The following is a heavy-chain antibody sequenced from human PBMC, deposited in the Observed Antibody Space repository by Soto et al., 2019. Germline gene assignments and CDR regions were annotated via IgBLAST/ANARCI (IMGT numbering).Heavy chain of an antibody. CDR1: GYTFTSYG. CDR2: ISAYNGNT. J-gene: IGHJ6*02. V-gene: IGHV1-18*01. CDR3: ARDDGTRYYDYCYGMAV. Sequence: GASVKVACKASGYTFTSYGISWVRQAPGGGLEWMGWISAYNGNTNYAQKLQGRVTMTTDTSTSTAYMELRSLRSDDTAVYYCARDDGTRYYDYCYGMAVSGQGTTVTVSS.